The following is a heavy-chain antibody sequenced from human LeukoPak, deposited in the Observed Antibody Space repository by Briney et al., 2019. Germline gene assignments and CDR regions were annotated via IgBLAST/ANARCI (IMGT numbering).Heavy chain of an antibody. CDR1: GFTFSSYG. D-gene: IGHD3-22*01. CDR2: ISYDESYK. Sequence: GGSLRLSCAASGFTFSSYGMHWVRQAPGTGLEWVTVISYDESYKYYADSVKGRFTISRDNSKNTLYLQMNSLRAEDTAVYFCAKYYYDGSGYSALGSWGQGTLVTVSS. J-gene: IGHJ5*01. CDR3: AKYYYDGSGYSALGS. V-gene: IGHV3-30*18.